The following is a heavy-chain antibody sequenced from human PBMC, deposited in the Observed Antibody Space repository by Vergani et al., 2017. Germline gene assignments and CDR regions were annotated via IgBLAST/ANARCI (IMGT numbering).Heavy chain of an antibody. CDR3: ARLDYRAGFDP. J-gene: IGHJ5*02. CDR2: INHSGST. V-gene: IGHV4-34*01. CDR1: GGSFSGYY. D-gene: IGHD3-10*01. Sequence: QVQLQQWGAGLLKPSETLSLTCAVYGGSFSGYYWSWIRQPPGKGLEWIGEINHSGSTNYNPSLKSRVTISVDTSKNQFSLQLSSVTAADTAVYYCARLDYRAGFDPWGQGTLVTVSA.